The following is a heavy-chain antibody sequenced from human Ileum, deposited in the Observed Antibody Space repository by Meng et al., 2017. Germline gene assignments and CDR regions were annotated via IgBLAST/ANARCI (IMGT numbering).Heavy chain of an antibody. CDR3: VRHGGKYFDS. CDR2: IYLAGSP. D-gene: IGHD2-15*01. V-gene: IGHV4-4*02. J-gene: IGHJ4*02. Sequence: EQLQESGPGLVEPSGTLALTCTVSGGSISSSFDWSWVRQSPGKGLEWIGQIYLAGSPNYNPSLESRVTISVDKSKNQFSLRLTSVTAADTAIFYCVRHGGKYFDSWGQGTLVTVSS. CDR1: GGSISSSFD.